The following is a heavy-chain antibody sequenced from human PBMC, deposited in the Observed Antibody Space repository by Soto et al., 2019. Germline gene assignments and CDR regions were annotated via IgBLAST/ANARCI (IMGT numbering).Heavy chain of an antibody. CDR3: ASSYGSGYRAFDY. CDR1: GDTFNFYS. J-gene: IGHJ4*02. D-gene: IGHD3-10*01. CDR2: VNPIVSMS. V-gene: IGHV1-69*02. Sequence: QVQLVQSGAEVKRPGSSVKVSCKASGDTFNFYSINWVRQAPGLGLEGMGRVNPIVSMSNYAQKFQGRVTMTADKSTSTAYMELSSPRSEDTAIYYCASSYGSGYRAFDYWGQGALVTVSS.